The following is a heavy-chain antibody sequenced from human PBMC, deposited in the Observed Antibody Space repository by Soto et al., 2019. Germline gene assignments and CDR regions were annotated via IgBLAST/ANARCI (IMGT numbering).Heavy chain of an antibody. CDR2: ISSSGSII. V-gene: IGHV3-11*01. CDR3: PRPYPNMDWFDP. Sequence: QVRLVESGGGLVKPGGSLRLSCAASGFTFSDYYMSWIRQAPGKGLEWVSYISSSGSIIYYADSVKGRFTISRDNAKNSLYLQMNSLRAEDPAVYYCPRPYPNMDWFDPWGQGTLVTVSS. J-gene: IGHJ5*02. CDR1: GFTFSDYY. D-gene: IGHD2-21*01.